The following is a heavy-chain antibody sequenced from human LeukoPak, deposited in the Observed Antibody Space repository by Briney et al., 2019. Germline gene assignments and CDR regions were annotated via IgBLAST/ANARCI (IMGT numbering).Heavy chain of an antibody. CDR1: GYSISSGYY. CDR3: ARLAKCDGDCYSFDF. CDR2: IYHSGST. Sequence: SETLSLTCAVSGYSISSGYYWGWIRQPPGKGLEWIGSIYHSGSTYYNPSLKSRVTISVDTSKNQFSLKLSSVTAADTAVYYCARLAKCDGDCYSFDFWGQGILVAVSS. V-gene: IGHV4-38-2*01. J-gene: IGHJ4*02. D-gene: IGHD2-21*02.